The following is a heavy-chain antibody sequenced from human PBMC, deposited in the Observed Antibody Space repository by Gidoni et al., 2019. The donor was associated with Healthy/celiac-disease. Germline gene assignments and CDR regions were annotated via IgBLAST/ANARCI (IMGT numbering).Heavy chain of an antibody. J-gene: IGHJ4*02. Sequence: EVQLFESGGGLVQPGGSLRLSCAAYGFTFSSYAMSLVRQAPGQGIVWVSAISGSGCSTYYADSVKCRFTISRDKSKNTLYLQMNSLRADDTAVYYCAKCPADTSCKQPKGGPGDYFDYWGQGTLVTVSS. V-gene: IGHV3-23*01. D-gene: IGHD2-15*01. CDR1: GFTFSSYA. CDR3: AKCPADTSCKQPKGGPGDYFDY. CDR2: ISGSGCST.